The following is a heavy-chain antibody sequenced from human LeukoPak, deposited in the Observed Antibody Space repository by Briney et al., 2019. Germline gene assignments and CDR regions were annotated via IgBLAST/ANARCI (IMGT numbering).Heavy chain of an antibody. CDR1: GFTVSSNY. CDR3: ARDQRRGYYDSSGYYYTSYYYYGMDV. D-gene: IGHD3-22*01. V-gene: IGHV3-66*01. J-gene: IGHJ6*02. Sequence: GGSLRLSCAASGFTVSSNYMSWVRQAPGKGLEWVSVIYSGGSTYYADSVKGRFTISGDNSKNTLYLQMNSLRAEDTAVYYCARDQRRGYYDSSGYYYTSYYYYGMDVWGQGTTVTVSS. CDR2: IYSGGST.